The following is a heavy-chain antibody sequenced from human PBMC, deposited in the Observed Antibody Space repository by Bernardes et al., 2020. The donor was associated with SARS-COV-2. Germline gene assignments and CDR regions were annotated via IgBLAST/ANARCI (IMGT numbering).Heavy chain of an antibody. Sequence: GGSLRLSCAASGFTFRDSYMSWIRQAPGPGLEWVSYISSSGSTIYYADSVKGRFTISRDNAKNSLYLQMNSLRAEDTAVYYCAREDGGDYPSQYYYYYYGMDVWGQGTTVTVSS. CDR3: AREDGGDYPSQYYYYYYGMDV. CDR1: GFTFRDSY. V-gene: IGHV3-11*01. D-gene: IGHD4-17*01. J-gene: IGHJ6*02. CDR2: ISSSGSTI.